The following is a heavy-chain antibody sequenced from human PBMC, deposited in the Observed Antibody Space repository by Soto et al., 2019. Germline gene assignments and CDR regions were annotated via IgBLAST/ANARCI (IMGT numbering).Heavy chain of an antibody. V-gene: IGHV3-23*01. D-gene: IGHD6-25*01. CDR3: AKFFVETGESSGWPWSFHY. J-gene: IGHJ4*02. Sequence: EVQLLESGGGLVQPGGSLRLSCAASGFTFSNYAMSWVRQAPGKGLEWVSAISGGGGTTYYAGSVKGRFTISRDNSKSTLFLQMNSLRAEDTAVYYCAKFFVETGESSGWPWSFHYWGQGTLVTVSS. CDR1: GFTFSNYA. CDR2: ISGGGGTT.